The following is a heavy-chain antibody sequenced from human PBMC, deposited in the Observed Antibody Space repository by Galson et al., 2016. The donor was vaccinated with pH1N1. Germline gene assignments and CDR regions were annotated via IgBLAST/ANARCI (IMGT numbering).Heavy chain of an antibody. Sequence: PALVKPTQTLTLTCTFSGFSLSTSGVGVGWIRQPPGKALEWLAVIYWNDDKRCRPSLKSRLTITKDTSKNQVVLTMTNMDPVDTATYYCARFLYGDYSNHFDFWGQGALVTVSS. V-gene: IGHV2-5*01. J-gene: IGHJ4*02. CDR2: IYWNDDK. D-gene: IGHD4-17*01. CDR3: ARFLYGDYSNHFDF. CDR1: GFSLSTSGVG.